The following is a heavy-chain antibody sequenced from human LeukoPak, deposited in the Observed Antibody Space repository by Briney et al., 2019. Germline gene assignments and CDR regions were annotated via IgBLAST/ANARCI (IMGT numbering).Heavy chain of an antibody. CDR2: MNPNSGNT. CDR3: ARGPDESYYYYYYYMDV. V-gene: IGHV1-8*01. J-gene: IGHJ6*03. CDR1: GYTFTSYD. Sequence: ASVKVSCKASGYTFTSYDINWVRQATGQGLEWMGWMNPNSGNTGYAQKFRGRVTMTRNTSISTAYMELSSLRSEDTAVYYCARGPDESYYYYYYYMDVWGKGTTVTVSS. D-gene: IGHD1-14*01.